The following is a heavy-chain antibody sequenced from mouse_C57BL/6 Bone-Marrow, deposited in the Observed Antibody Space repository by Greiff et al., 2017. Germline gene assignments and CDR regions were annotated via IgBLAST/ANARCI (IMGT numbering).Heavy chain of an antibody. CDR1: GYTFTDHT. Sequence: VQLQQSDAELVKPGASVKISCKVSGYTFTDHTIHWIKQRPEQGLEWIGYIYPRDGSTKYNEKFKGKATLTADKSSSTAYMQLNSLTSEDSAVXFCASVIYYGTHFDYWGQGTTLTVSS. CDR3: ASVIYYGTHFDY. J-gene: IGHJ2*01. CDR2: IYPRDGST. V-gene: IGHV1-78*01. D-gene: IGHD2-1*01.